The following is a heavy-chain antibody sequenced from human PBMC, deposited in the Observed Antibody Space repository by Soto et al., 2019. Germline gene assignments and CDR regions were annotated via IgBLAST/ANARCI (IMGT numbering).Heavy chain of an antibody. V-gene: IGHV2-5*02. CDR3: AHGRWPNYSWFDP. CDR2: IFWDDDY. Sequence: QITLKESGPPLVKPPQTLPLTCTFSGFSLSSSGVGVGWIRQPPGKALEWLALIFWDDDYGYSPSLTSRRTIPKAPAKNQVVLTMTHKDPVDTATDYCAHGRWPNYSWFDPWGQGTLITVSS. CDR1: GFSLSSSGVG. D-gene: IGHD1-1*01. J-gene: IGHJ5*02.